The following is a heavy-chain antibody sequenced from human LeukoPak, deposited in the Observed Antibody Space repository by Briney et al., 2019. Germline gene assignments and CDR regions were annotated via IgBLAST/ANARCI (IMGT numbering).Heavy chain of an antibody. D-gene: IGHD3-16*01. CDR2: IYTGGTA. V-gene: IGHV3-53*01. J-gene: IGHJ4*02. Sequence: GGSLRLSCAASGFTVSGTHMSWVRQAPGGGLEWVSAIYTGGTAYYSDSVEGRFTISRDKSKNTLYLQMDSLRVEDTAVYYCARDQATSGGGLDSWGQGTLVTVSS. CDR3: ARDQATSGGGLDS. CDR1: GFTVSGTH.